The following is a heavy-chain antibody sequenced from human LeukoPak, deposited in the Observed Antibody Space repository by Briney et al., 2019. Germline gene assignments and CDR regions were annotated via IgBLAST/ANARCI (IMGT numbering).Heavy chain of an antibody. Sequence: GGSLRLSCAASGFTFSSYAMHWVRQAPGKGLEYVSAISSNGGSTYYANSVKGRFTISRDNSKNTLYLQMGSLRAEDMAVYYCARASRRAFDIWGQGTMVTVS. CDR3: ARASRRAFDI. CDR1: GFTFSSYA. V-gene: IGHV3-64*01. J-gene: IGHJ3*02. CDR2: ISSNGGST.